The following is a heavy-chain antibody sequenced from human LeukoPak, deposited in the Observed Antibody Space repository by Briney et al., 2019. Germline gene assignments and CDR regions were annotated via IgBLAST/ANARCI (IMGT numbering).Heavy chain of an antibody. Sequence: TLSLTCTVSGGSISSYYWSWIRQPPGKALEWLARIDWDDDKYYSTSLKTRLTISKDTSKNQVVLTMTNMDPVDTATYYCARISFSGDYIIYWGQGTLVTVSS. CDR2: IDWDDDK. V-gene: IGHV2-70*11. CDR3: ARISFSGDYIIY. CDR1: GGSISSYYW. D-gene: IGHD4-17*01. J-gene: IGHJ4*02.